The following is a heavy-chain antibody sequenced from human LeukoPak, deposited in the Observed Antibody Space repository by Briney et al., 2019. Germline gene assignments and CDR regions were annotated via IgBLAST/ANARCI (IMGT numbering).Heavy chain of an antibody. CDR2: IYYSGST. V-gene: IGHV4-39*01. J-gene: IGHJ4*02. CDR3: ASGYCSGGSCWDY. Sequence: PSETLSLTCTVSGGSISSSGYYWGWLRQPPGKGLEWIGSIYYSGSTYYSPSLKSRVTISRDTSKNQFSLNLYSVTAADTAVYYCASGYCSGGSCWDYWGQGTLVTVSS. CDR1: GGSISSSGYY. D-gene: IGHD2-15*01.